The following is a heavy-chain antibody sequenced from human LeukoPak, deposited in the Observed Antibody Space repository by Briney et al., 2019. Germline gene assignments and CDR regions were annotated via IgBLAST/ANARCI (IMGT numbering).Heavy chain of an antibody. CDR1: GFTFSSYG. CDR3: AKDPTHYRVWDYYETIGLSY. CDR2: IRYDGSNK. V-gene: IGHV3-30*02. J-gene: IGHJ4*02. D-gene: IGHD3-22*01. Sequence: GGSLRLSCAASGFTFSSYGMHRVRQAPGKGLEWVAFIRYDGSNKYYADSVKGRFTISRDSSKNTLNLQMNSLRAEDTAVYYCAKDPTHYRVWDYYETIGLSYWGQGTLVTVS.